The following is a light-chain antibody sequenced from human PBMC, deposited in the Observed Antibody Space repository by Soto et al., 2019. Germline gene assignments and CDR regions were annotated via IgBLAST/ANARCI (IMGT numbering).Light chain of an antibody. J-gene: IGKJ1*01. CDR1: QSISSN. Sequence: DIQMTQSPSSLSASVGDRVTITCRASQSISSNLNWYQQKPGKAPKLLIYTAASLQSEVPSRFSGSRSGTEFPLPIASLQLEEFATYFRQQSIRLPPTFGQGTKVEIK. CDR3: QQSIRLPPT. CDR2: TAA. V-gene: IGKV1-39*01.